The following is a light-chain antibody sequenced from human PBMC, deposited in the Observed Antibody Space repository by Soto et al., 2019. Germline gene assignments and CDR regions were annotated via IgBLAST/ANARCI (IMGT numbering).Light chain of an antibody. CDR1: QGISSY. J-gene: IGKJ3*01. Sequence: DIQLTQSPSFLSASVGDRVTITCRASQGISSYLAWYQQKPGKAPKLLIYAASTLQSGVPSRFSGSGSGTEFTLTISSPQPEDFATYYCQQLNSYPHTFGPGTKVDIK. V-gene: IGKV1-9*01. CDR2: AAS. CDR3: QQLNSYPHT.